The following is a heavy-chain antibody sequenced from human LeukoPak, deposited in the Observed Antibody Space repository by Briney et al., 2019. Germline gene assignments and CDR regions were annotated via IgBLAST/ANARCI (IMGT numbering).Heavy chain of an antibody. J-gene: IGHJ4*02. CDR1: GFTFSSYA. V-gene: IGHV3-23*01. CDR2: ISGGGGST. D-gene: IGHD2-2*01. CDR3: ANPPPAGGGGYYFDS. Sequence: GGSLRLSCAASGFTFSSYAMSWVRQVPGKGLEWVSLISGGGGSTYYADSVKGRFTISRDDSKNTLFLQMNSLRAEDTAVYYCANPPPAGGGGYYFDSWGQGTLVTVSS.